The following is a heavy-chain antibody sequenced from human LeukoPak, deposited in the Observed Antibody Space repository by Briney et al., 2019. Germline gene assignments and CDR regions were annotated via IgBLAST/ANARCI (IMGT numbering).Heavy chain of an antibody. CDR1: GGSFSGYY. J-gene: IGHJ6*03. CDR3: AGVSMVRGVTYYYYYYMDV. Sequence: PSETLSLTCAVYGGSFSGYYWSWIRQPPGKGLEWIGEINHSGSTNYNPSLKSRVTISVDTSKNQFSLKLSSVTAADTAVYYCAGVSMVRGVTYYYYYYMDVWGKGTTVTISS. CDR2: INHSGST. V-gene: IGHV4-34*01. D-gene: IGHD3-10*01.